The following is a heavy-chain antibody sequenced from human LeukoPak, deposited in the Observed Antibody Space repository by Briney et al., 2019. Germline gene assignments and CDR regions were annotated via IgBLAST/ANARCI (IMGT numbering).Heavy chain of an antibody. V-gene: IGHV3-20*04. CDR3: ARDTGYDFWSGYYPVDY. CDR1: GGSISSYY. D-gene: IGHD3-3*01. Sequence: ETLSLTCTVSGGSISSYYWSWIRQPPGKGLEWVSGINWNGGSTGYADSVKGRFTISRDNAKNSLYLQMNSLRAEDTALYYCARDTGYDFWSGYYPVDYWGQGTLVTVSS. CDR2: INWNGGST. J-gene: IGHJ4*02.